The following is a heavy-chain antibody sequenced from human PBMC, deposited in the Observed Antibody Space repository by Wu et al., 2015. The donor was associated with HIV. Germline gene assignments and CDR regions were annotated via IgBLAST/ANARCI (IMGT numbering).Heavy chain of an antibody. CDR2: VSAYDGRT. CDR1: GGTLSSYA. Sequence: QVQLVQSGSEVKKPESSVKVSCKASGGTLSSYAINWVRQAPGQGLEWVGWVSAYDGRTNYAQNLQDRVTMTTDSYTETAYMELKSLTSDDTAVYFCARGGHCTQGVCYHLEYWGQGTLITVSS. J-gene: IGHJ4*02. D-gene: IGHD2-8*01. CDR3: ARGGHCTQGVCYHLEY. V-gene: IGHV1-18*01.